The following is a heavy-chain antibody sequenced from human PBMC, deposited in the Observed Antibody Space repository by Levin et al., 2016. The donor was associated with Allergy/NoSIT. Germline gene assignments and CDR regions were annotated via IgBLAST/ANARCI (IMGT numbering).Heavy chain of an antibody. CDR1: GYSFTSYW. Sequence: GESLKISCKGSGYSFTSYWIGWVRQMPGKGLEWMGIIYPGDSDTRYSPSFQGQVTISADKSISTAYLQWSSLKASDTAMYYCARRSLRGYSSSFSQFDPWGQGTLVTVSS. CDR3: ARRSLRGYSSSFSQFDP. D-gene: IGHD6-13*01. J-gene: IGHJ5*02. V-gene: IGHV5-51*01. CDR2: IYPGDSDT.